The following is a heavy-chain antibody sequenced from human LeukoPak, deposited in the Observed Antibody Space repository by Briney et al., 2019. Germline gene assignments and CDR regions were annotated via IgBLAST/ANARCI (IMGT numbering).Heavy chain of an antibody. V-gene: IGHV1-2*02. D-gene: IGHD3-22*01. CDR2: INPKSGGT. CDR1: GYTFTGYY. Sequence: ASVKVSCKASGYTFTGYYIHWVRQAPGQGLEWMGWINPKSGGTNYAQKFQGRVTMTRDTSTNTVYVELSSLISEDTAVYYCARDLDGSGYYPDYWGQGTLVTVSS. J-gene: IGHJ4*02. CDR3: ARDLDGSGYYPDY.